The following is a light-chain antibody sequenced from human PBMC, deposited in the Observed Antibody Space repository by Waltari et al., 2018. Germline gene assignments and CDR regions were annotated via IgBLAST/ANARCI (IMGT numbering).Light chain of an antibody. CDR1: QDLSSF. CDR3: QQLLTYLIS. Sequence: IQLTQSPSSLSASVGDRVAITCRASQDLSSFLAWYQQIPGKAPKLLIYSASTLQSGVPSRFSGSGYGADFTLTISSLQPEDFATYYCQQLLTYLISFGQGTRLEIK. J-gene: IGKJ5*01. V-gene: IGKV1-9*01. CDR2: SAS.